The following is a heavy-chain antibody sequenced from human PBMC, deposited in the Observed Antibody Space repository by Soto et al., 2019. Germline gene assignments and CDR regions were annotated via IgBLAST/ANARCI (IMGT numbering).Heavy chain of an antibody. CDR3: ARHFNPVGVDF. CDR2: IYYSGST. Sequence: QLQLQESGPGLVKPSETLSLTCTVSGGSISSSSYYWGWIRQPPGKGLEGIGRIYYSGSTYYNPSLKSGVTKSVGTSKKQFSLKVSAVAAGDTAVDYCARHFNPVGVDFWGQGTLVTVSS. V-gene: IGHV4-39*01. D-gene: IGHD3-10*01. J-gene: IGHJ4*02. CDR1: GGSISSSSYY.